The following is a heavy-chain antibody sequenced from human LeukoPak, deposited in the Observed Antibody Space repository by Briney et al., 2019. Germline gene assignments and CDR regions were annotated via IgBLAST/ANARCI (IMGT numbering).Heavy chain of an antibody. CDR1: GGSMSSYY. Sequence: SETLSLTCSVSGGSMSSYYWSWIRQSPGTGLEWIGYIYHSGSTDYNSSLKSRVTISVDTSKNQFSLKLSSVTAADTAVYYCARTYYGSGSLYYYYYYMDVWGKGTTVTVSS. CDR2: IYHSGST. J-gene: IGHJ6*03. D-gene: IGHD3-10*01. V-gene: IGHV4-59*01. CDR3: ARTYYGSGSLYYYYYYMDV.